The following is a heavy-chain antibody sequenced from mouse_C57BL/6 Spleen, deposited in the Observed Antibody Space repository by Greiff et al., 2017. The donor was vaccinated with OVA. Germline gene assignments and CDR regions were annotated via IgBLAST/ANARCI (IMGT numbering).Heavy chain of an antibody. Sequence: VKVVESDAELVKPGASVKISCKVSGYTFTDHTIHWMKQRPEQGLEWIGYIYPRDGSTKYNEKFKGKATLTADKSSSTAYMQLNSLTSEDSAVDFCARRELGSLYFDVWGTGTTVTVSA. D-gene: IGHD4-1*01. J-gene: IGHJ1*03. V-gene: IGHV1-78*01. CDR2: IYPRDGST. CDR3: ARRELGSLYFDV. CDR1: GYTFTDHT.